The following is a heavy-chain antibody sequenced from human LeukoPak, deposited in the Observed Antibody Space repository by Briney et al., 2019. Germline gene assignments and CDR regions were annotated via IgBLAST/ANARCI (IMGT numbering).Heavy chain of an antibody. V-gene: IGHV4-4*07. CDR1: GGSISSYY. J-gene: IGHJ4*02. CDR3: ARKFGTGWFFDY. Sequence: SETLSLTCTVSGGSISSYYWSWIRQPAGKGLEWIGRIYTSGSTNYNPSLKSRVTISVDTSKNQFSLKLSSVTAADTAVYYCARKFGTGWFFDYWGRETLVTVSS. CDR2: IYTSGST. D-gene: IGHD6-19*01.